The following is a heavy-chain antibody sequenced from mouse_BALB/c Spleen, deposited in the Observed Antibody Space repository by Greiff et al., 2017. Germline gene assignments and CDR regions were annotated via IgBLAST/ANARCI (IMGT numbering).Heavy chain of an antibody. V-gene: IGHV3-6*02. CDR3: ARRDYDDGYFDY. J-gene: IGHJ2*01. Sequence: EVKLVESGPGLVKPSQSLSLTCPVTGYSITSGYYWNWIRQFPGNKLEWMGYISYDGSNNYNPSLKNRITIARDTSKNQFFLKLNSVTTEDTATYYGARRDYDDGYFDYWGQGTALTVSS. CDR1: GYSITSGYY. CDR2: ISYDGSN. D-gene: IGHD2-4*01.